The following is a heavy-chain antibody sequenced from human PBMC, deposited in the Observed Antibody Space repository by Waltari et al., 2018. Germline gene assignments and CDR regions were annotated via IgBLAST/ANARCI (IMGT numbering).Heavy chain of an antibody. CDR2: INHSGRT. CDR3: ATLGPYYYYYMDV. J-gene: IGHJ6*03. CDR1: GGSFSEYY. V-gene: IGHV4-34*02. Sequence: QVQLQQWGAGLLKPSETLSLTCAVYGGSFSEYYWTWIRQPPGKGLEWIGEINHSGRTKYNPSLQSRVTISVDTSKNQFSLKLTSVTAADTAVYYCATLGPYYYYYMDVWGKGTTVTVSS. D-gene: IGHD3-16*01.